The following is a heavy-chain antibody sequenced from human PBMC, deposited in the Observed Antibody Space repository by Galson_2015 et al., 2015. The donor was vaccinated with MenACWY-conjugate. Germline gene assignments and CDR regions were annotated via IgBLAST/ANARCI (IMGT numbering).Heavy chain of an antibody. CDR3: VKDPAVPFYYYFMEV. J-gene: IGHJ6*03. Sequence: SLRLSCAASGFTFSDSGMHWVRQAPGKGLEYVSTINHNGMSTYYTDSVKGRFTISRDNSKNTLYLQMNSLRNEDTAVYYCVKDPAVPFYYYFMEVWGKGTAVIVSS. CDR2: INHNGMST. D-gene: IGHD4-17*01. V-gene: IGHV3-64D*06. CDR1: GFTFSDSG.